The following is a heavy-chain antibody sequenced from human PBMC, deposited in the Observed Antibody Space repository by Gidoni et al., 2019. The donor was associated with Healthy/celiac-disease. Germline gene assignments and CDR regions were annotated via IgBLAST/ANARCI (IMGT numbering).Heavy chain of an antibody. Sequence: QVQLVQSGAEVKNPGSSVKFSCKASGGTFSSYAISWGRQAPGQGLEWMGGIIPIFGTANYAQKFQGRVTITADESTSTAYMELSSLRSEDTAVYYCARAVERAAASRMGLWWFDPWGQGTLVTVSS. CDR2: IIPIFGTA. V-gene: IGHV1-69*01. D-gene: IGHD6-13*01. J-gene: IGHJ5*02. CDR3: ARAVERAAASRMGLWWFDP. CDR1: GGTFSSYA.